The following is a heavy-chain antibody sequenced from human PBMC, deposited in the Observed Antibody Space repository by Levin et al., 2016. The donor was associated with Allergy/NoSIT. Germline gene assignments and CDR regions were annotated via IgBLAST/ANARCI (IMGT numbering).Heavy chain of an antibody. CDR1: GGSVSSGSYY. CDR3: ARRGYCSGGSCYSDAFHI. Sequence: SETLSLTCTVSGGSVSSGSYYWSWIRQPPGKVLEWIGCIYYSGSTNYNPSLKSRVTISVDTSKNQFSLKLNSVTAADTAVYYCARRGYCSGGSCYSDAFHIWGQGTMVAVSS. D-gene: IGHD2-15*01. V-gene: IGHV4-61*01. CDR2: IYYSGST. J-gene: IGHJ3*02.